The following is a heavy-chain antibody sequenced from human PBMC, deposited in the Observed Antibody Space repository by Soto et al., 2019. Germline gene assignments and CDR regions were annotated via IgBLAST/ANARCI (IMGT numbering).Heavy chain of an antibody. J-gene: IGHJ6*02. CDR2: IYYSGST. D-gene: IGHD4-17*01. V-gene: IGHV4-59*08. CDR1: GGSISSYY. Sequence: SETLSLTCTVSGGSISSYYWSWIRQPPGKGLEWIGYIYYSGSTYYNPSLKSRVTISVDTSKNQFSLKLSSVTAADTAVYYCARHGTTVGYYYGMDVWGQGTTVTVSS. CDR3: ARHGTTVGYYYGMDV.